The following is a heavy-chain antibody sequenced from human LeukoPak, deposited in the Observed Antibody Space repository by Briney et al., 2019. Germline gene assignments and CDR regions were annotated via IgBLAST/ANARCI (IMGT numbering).Heavy chain of an antibody. CDR1: GGSFSGYY. CDR3: ARGLRRVTTTPFDY. J-gene: IGHJ4*02. CDR2: INDSGIT. Sequence: PSETLSLTCAVYGGSFSGYYWSWIRQPPGKGLEWIGEINDSGITNYNPSLKSRVTISKDTSKNQLSLNLSSVAAADTAVYYCARGLRRVTTTPFDYWGQGTLVTVSS. D-gene: IGHD4-17*01. V-gene: IGHV4-34*01.